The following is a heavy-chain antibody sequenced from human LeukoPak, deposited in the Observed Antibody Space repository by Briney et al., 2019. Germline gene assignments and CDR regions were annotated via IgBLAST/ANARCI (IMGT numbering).Heavy chain of an antibody. CDR1: GITLSNYG. Sequence: GGSLRLSCAVSGITLSNYGMSWVRQAPGKGLEWVAGISDSGGRTNYADSVKGRFTISRDNPTNTLYLQMNSLRAEDTAVYFCAKRGVVIRVILVGFHKEAYYFDSWGQGGLVTVSS. CDR3: AKRGVVIRVILVGFHKEAYYFDS. V-gene: IGHV3-23*01. D-gene: IGHD3-22*01. CDR2: ISDSGGRT. J-gene: IGHJ4*02.